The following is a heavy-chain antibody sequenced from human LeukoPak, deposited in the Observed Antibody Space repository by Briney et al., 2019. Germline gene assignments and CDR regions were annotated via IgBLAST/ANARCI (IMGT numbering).Heavy chain of an antibody. J-gene: IGHJ3*02. Sequence: PSETLSLTCTVSGGSISSYYWSWIRQPPGKGLEWIGYIYYSGSTNYNPSLKSRVTISVDTSKNQFSLKLSSVTAADTAVYYCARDPFITGTTGSGDIWGQGTMVTVSS. CDR1: GGSISSYY. CDR3: ARDPFITGTTGSGDI. D-gene: IGHD1-20*01. CDR2: IYYSGST. V-gene: IGHV4-59*01.